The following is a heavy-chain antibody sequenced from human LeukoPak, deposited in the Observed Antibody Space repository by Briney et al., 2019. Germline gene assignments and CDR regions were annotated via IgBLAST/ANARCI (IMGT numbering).Heavy chain of an antibody. CDR2: INPNTGGA. J-gene: IGHJ4*02. V-gene: IGHV1-2*04. CDR3: ARDLTSTSNWEFDY. D-gene: IGHD1-26*01. Sequence: GASVKVSCKASGYTFADYFIHWVRQPPGQGLEWMGRINPNTGGAEYTPKFQGWVTMTRDTSISTAYVEVNRLISDDTAVYYCARDLTSTSNWEFDYWGQGTLVIVSS. CDR1: GYTFADYF.